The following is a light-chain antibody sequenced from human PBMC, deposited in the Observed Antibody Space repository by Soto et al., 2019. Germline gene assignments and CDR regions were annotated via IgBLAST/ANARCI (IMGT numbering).Light chain of an antibody. V-gene: IGKV3-15*01. J-gene: IGKJ1*01. Sequence: EVVMTQSPATLSVSPGERATLSCRASQSVSNNLAWYQQKPGRAPRLLMYAAYTRATGIPARFSGSRSGTEFTLTISSLQSEDFAVYYWQQYNNWPMTFGQGTKVEIK. CDR1: QSVSNN. CDR3: QQYNNWPMT. CDR2: AAY.